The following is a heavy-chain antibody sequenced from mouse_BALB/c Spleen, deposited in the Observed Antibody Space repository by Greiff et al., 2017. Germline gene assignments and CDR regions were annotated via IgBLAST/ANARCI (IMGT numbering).Heavy chain of an antibody. V-gene: IGHV1-7*01. CDR3: ARRDYYGSSYVGYFDY. CDR2: INPSTGYT. CDR1: GYTFTSYW. Sequence: QVQLQHSGAELAKPGASVKMSCKASGYTFTSYWMHWVKQRPGQGLEWIGYINPSTGYTEYNQKFKDKATLTADKSSSTAYMQLSSLTSEDSAVYYCARRDYYGSSYVGYFDYWGQGTTLTVSS. J-gene: IGHJ2*01. D-gene: IGHD1-1*01.